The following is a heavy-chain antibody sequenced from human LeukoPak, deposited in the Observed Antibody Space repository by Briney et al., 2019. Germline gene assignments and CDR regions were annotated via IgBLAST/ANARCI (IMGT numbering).Heavy chain of an antibody. CDR2: ISSSGSTI. CDR3: ARELSWYGDSYFDY. Sequence: GGSLRLSCAASGFTFSSYGMHWVRQAPGKGLEWVAYISSSGSTIYYADSVKGRFTISRDNAKNSLNLQMNSLRAEDTAVYYCARELSWYGDSYFDYWGQGTLVTVSS. D-gene: IGHD4-17*01. V-gene: IGHV3-48*04. J-gene: IGHJ4*02. CDR1: GFTFSSYG.